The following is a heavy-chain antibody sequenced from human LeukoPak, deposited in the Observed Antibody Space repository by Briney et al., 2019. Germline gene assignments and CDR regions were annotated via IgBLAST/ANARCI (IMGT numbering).Heavy chain of an antibody. CDR3: APCYFDY. V-gene: IGHV4-38-2*01. CDR1: GYSLSSGYY. CDR2: IYHSGST. J-gene: IGHJ4*02. Sequence: SETLSLTCALSGYSLSSGYYWGWIRQPPGKGLEGIGSIYHSGSTSYNPSLKSRVTISVDTSKNQFSLKLSSVTAADTAVYDGAPCYFDYWGQGTLVTVSS.